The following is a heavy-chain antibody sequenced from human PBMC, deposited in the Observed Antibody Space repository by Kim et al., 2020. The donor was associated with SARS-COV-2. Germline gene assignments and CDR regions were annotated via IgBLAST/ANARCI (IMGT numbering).Heavy chain of an antibody. CDR1: GGSISSGGYS. D-gene: IGHD3-3*01. V-gene: IGHV4-30-2*01. CDR2: IYHSGST. Sequence: SETLSLTCAVSGGSISSGGYSWSWIRQPPGKGLEWIGYIYHSGSTYYNPSLKSRVTISVDRSKNQFSLKLSSVTAADTAGYYCATARTIFGVGIMNWDF. J-gene: IGHJ2*01. CDR3: ATARTIFGVGIMNWDF.